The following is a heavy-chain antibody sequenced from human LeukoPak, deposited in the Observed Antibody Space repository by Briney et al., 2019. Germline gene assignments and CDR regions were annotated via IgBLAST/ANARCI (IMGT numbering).Heavy chain of an antibody. D-gene: IGHD3-22*01. CDR3: AKKGSWYYDSSGYYAY. V-gene: IGHV3-23*01. CDR1: GFTFSGYA. CDR2: ISGSGGST. J-gene: IGHJ4*02. Sequence: GGSLRLSCAASGFTFSGYAISWVRQAPGKGLEWVSAISGSGGSTYYADSVKGRFTISRDNSKNTLYLQMNSLRAEDTAVYYCAKKGSWYYDSSGYYAYWGQGTLVTVSS.